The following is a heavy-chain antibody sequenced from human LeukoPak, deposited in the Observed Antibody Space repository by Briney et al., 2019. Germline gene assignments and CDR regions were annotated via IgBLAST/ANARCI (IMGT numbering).Heavy chain of an antibody. CDR1: GGSISSGGYY. D-gene: IGHD4-17*01. Sequence: SETLSLTCTVSGGSISSGGYYWSRLRQSPGKGLEFVGYIFYSGTTYYNPSLKSRVTVSLDTSLNQFSLKLTSVTAADTAVYYCARYGAPFDSWGQGTLVTVSS. J-gene: IGHJ4*02. CDR2: IFYSGTT. V-gene: IGHV4-31*03. CDR3: ARYGAPFDS.